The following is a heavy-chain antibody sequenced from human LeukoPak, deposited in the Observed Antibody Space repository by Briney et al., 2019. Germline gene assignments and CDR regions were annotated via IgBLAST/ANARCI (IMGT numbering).Heavy chain of an antibody. D-gene: IGHD3-22*01. CDR1: GGSFSGYY. CDR2: INHSGST. CDR3: ARGEYYYDSSGSNPAEYFQH. V-gene: IGHV4-34*01. J-gene: IGHJ1*01. Sequence: SETLSLTCTVYGGSFSGYYWNWIRQPPGKGLEWIGEINHSGSTNYNPSLKSRVTISVDTSKNQFSLKLSSVTAADTAVYYCARGEYYYDSSGSNPAEYFQHWGQGTLVTVSS.